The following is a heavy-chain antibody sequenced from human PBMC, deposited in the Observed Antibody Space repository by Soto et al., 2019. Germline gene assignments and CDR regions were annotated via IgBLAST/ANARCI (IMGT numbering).Heavy chain of an antibody. CDR1: GGSISSSSYY. Sequence: SETLSLTCTVSGGSISSSSYYWGWIRQPPGKGLEWIGSIYYSGSTYYNPSLKSRVTISVDTSKNQFSLKLSSVTAADTAVYYCAAILTGYYPYYYYYMDVWGKGTTVTVSS. V-gene: IGHV4-39*01. J-gene: IGHJ6*03. D-gene: IGHD3-9*01. CDR3: AAILTGYYPYYYYYMDV. CDR2: IYYSGST.